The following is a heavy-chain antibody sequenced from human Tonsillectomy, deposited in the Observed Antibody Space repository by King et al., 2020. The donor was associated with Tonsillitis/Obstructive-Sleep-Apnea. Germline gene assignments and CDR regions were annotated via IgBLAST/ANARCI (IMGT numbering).Heavy chain of an antibody. CDR2: IDPSDYYT. Sequence: QLVQSGAEVKKPGESLRISCKGSGYRFTSYWISWVRQMPGKGLEWMGRIDPSDYYTNYSPSFQGHVTISADKYISTAYLQWSSLKASDTAMYSCARLGYCSSTSCYYYYGMDVWGQGTTVTVSS. J-gene: IGHJ6*02. CDR3: ARLGYCSSTSCYYYYGMDV. D-gene: IGHD2-2*01. CDR1: GYRFTSYW. V-gene: IGHV5-10-1*01.